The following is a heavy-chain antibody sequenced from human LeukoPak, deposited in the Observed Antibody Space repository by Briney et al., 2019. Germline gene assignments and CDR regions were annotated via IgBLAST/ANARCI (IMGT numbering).Heavy chain of an antibody. J-gene: IGHJ3*02. CDR3: ARLGGSGDTFDI. Sequence: SETLSLTCTVSGGSISSRNYYGGWIRQPPGKGLEWLGCIYSSGSTYYNPSLMSRVTISVDTSKSQFSLKLSSVTAADTAVYYCARLGGSGDTFDIWGQGTMVTVSS. CDR2: IYSSGST. D-gene: IGHD3-10*01. V-gene: IGHV4-39*01. CDR1: GGSISSRNYY.